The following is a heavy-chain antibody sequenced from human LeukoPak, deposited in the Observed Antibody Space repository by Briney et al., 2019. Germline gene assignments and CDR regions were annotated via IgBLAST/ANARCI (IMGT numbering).Heavy chain of an antibody. CDR1: GFTFSSYG. Sequence: GGSLRLSCAASGFTFSSYGMHWVRQAPGKGLEWVAVISYDGSNQHFADSVKGRFTISRDNSKNTLYLQINSLRAEDTAIYYCARDYSKRDGPDNWFDPWGQGTLVTVSS. CDR3: ARDYSKRDGPDNWFDP. CDR2: ISYDGSNQ. D-gene: IGHD2-15*01. J-gene: IGHJ5*02. V-gene: IGHV3-30*03.